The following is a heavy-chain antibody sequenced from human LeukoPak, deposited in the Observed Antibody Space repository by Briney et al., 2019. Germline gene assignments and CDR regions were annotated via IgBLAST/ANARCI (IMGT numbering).Heavy chain of an antibody. J-gene: IGHJ3*02. Sequence: GESLKIPCKGSGYSFPSYWIVWVRQVPPKGLEWMGLIYPGESDTRYSPSLQGQVTISADKSISTAYLQWSSLKASDTAMYYCGRPREWELLDAFDIWGEGTMVTVSS. V-gene: IGHV5-51*01. CDR3: GRPREWELLDAFDI. D-gene: IGHD1-26*01. CDR1: GYSFPSYW. CDR2: IYPGESDT.